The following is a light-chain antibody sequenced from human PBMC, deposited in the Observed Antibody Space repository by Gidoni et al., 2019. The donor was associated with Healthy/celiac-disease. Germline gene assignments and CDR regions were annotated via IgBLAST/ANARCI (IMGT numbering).Light chain of an antibody. CDR2: GAS. Sequence: DIVLTQSPGTLSLSPGERATLSCRASQSVSSSYLAWYQQKPGQAPRLLIYGASSRATGIPDRFSGSGSGTDFTLTISRLEPEDLAVYYCQQYGSSLTWTFGQGTKVEIK. CDR3: QQYGSSLTWT. CDR1: QSVSSSY. J-gene: IGKJ1*01. V-gene: IGKV3-20*01.